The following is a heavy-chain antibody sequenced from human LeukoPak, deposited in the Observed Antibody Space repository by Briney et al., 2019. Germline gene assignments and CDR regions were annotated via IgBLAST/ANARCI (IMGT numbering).Heavy chain of an antibody. CDR1: GGSITSSNYY. CDR2: IYYSGST. CDR3: ASCIAVAGTRWFDP. D-gene: IGHD6-19*01. J-gene: IGHJ5*02. Sequence: SETLSLTCTVSGGSITSSNYYWGWIRQPPGMGLEWIGGIYYSGSTYYNPSLKSRVTISVDTSKNQFSLKLSSVTAADTAVYYCASCIAVAGTRWFDPWGQGTLVTVSS. V-gene: IGHV4-39*01.